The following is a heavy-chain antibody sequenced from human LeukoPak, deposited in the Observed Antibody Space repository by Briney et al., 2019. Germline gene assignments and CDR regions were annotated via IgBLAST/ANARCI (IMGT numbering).Heavy chain of an antibody. V-gene: IGHV4-61*02. CDR3: ARTTEGYCRGRSCYSYYYYMDV. D-gene: IGHD2-15*01. J-gene: IGHJ6*03. CDR2: IYTSGST. Sequence: SETLSLTCTVSGGSISSGSYYWSWIRQPAGKGLEWIGRIYTSGSTNYNPSLKSRVTISYTSKNQFSLKLSSVTAADTAVYYCARTTEGYCRGRSCYSYYYYMDVWGKGTTVTVSS. CDR1: GGSISSGSYY.